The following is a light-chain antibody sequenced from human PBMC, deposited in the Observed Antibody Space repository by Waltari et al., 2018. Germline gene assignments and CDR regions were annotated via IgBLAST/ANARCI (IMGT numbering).Light chain of an antibody. CDR3: CSYAGSSTPGV. V-gene: IGLV2-23*01. J-gene: IGLJ3*02. CDR1: SSDVGSYNL. CDR2: EGS. Sequence: QSALTQPASVSGSPGQSINISCTGTSSDVGSYNLVSWYQQHPGKAPKLMIYEGSKRPSGVSNRFSGSKSGNTASLTISGLQAEDEADYYCCSYAGSSTPGVFGGGTKLTVL.